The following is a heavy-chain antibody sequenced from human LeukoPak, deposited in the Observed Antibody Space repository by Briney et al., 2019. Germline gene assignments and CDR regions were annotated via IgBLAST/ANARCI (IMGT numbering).Heavy chain of an antibody. V-gene: IGHV3-30*02. Sequence: PGGSLRLSCAASGFTFSNYDIHWVRQAPGKGLEWVAFIRYDGSNKYYTDSVKGRFTISRDNSKNTLYLQMNSLRAEDTAVYYCARIYSLRDYWGQGTLVTVSS. D-gene: IGHD5-18*01. CDR2: IRYDGSNK. CDR3: ARIYSLRDY. CDR1: GFTFSNYD. J-gene: IGHJ4*02.